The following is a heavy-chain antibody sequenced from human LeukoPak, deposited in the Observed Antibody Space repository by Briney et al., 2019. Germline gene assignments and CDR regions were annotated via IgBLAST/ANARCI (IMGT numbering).Heavy chain of an antibody. D-gene: IGHD1-26*01. Sequence: SETLSLTCAVYGGSLSGYYWSWIRQPPGKGLEWTGEINHSGSTNYNPSLKSRVTISVDTSKNQFSLKLSSVTAADTAVYYCARDRIVGAPSGKFDYWGQGTLVTVSS. CDR3: ARDRIVGAPSGKFDY. CDR2: INHSGST. CDR1: GGSLSGYY. V-gene: IGHV4-34*01. J-gene: IGHJ4*02.